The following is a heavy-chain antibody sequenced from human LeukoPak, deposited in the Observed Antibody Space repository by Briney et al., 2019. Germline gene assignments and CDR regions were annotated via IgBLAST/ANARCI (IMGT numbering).Heavy chain of an antibody. J-gene: IGHJ4*02. CDR1: GGSINSYY. CDR3: ARQLGSTTNFDY. CDR2: IYYRGST. Sequence: KPSQTLSLTCTVSGGSINSYYWSWLRQPPGKGLEWIGYIYYRGSTNYNPSLKSRVTISVGTSKNQFSLKLSSVTAADTAVYYCARQLGSTTNFDYWGQGSLVTVSS. D-gene: IGHD2/OR15-2a*01. V-gene: IGHV4-59*08.